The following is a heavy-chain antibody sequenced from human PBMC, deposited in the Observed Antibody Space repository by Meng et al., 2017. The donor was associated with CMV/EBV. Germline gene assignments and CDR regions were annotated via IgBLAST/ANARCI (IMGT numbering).Heavy chain of an antibody. CDR2: IYPGDSDT. V-gene: IGHV5-51*01. J-gene: IGHJ3*02. D-gene: IGHD2-2*01. CDR3: ARHVRGVVPAAAGGDAFDI. CDR1: GYSFTSYW. Sequence: GGSLRLSCKGSGYSFTSYWIGWVRQMPGKGLEWMGIIYPGDSDTSYSPSFQGQVTISADKSISTAYLQWSSLKASDTAMYYCARHVRGVVPAAAGGDAFDIWGQGTMITVSS.